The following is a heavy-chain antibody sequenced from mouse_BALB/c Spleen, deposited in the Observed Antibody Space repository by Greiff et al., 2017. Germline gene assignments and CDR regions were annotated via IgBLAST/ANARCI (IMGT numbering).Heavy chain of an antibody. J-gene: IGHJ3*01. CDR1: GFTFSSYT. D-gene: IGHD1-1*01. CDR2: ISNGGGST. Sequence: EVKLVESGGGLVQPGGSLKLSCAASGFTFSSYTMSWVRQTPEKRLAWVAYISNGGGSTYYPDTVKGRFTISRDNAKNTLYLQMSSLKSEDTAMYYCARGRGSSPAWFAYWGQGTLVTVSA. V-gene: IGHV5-12-2*01. CDR3: ARGRGSSPAWFAY.